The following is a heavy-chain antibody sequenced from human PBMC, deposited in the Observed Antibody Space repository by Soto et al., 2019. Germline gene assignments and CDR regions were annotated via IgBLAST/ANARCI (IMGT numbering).Heavy chain of an antibody. V-gene: IGHV4-4*07. CDR1: GGSISSDY. Sequence: SETLSLTCTVSGGSISSDYWSWIRRPAGKGLECIGRIYTRGSTNYNPSLKSRINMSVDTSKNHFCLRLSSVTAADTAVYYCARDLYDILTGYYHGYYFDYWGQRTLVTVSS. CDR3: ARDLYDILTGYYHGYYFDY. J-gene: IGHJ4*02. D-gene: IGHD3-9*01. CDR2: IYTRGST.